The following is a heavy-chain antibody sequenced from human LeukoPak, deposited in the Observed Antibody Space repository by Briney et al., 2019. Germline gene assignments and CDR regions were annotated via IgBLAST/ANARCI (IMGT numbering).Heavy chain of an antibody. V-gene: IGHV4-4*07. J-gene: IGHJ4*02. CDR3: ARGGSGWSRFLYYFDY. D-gene: IGHD6-19*01. Sequence: PSETLSLTCTVSGGSISSYYWSWIRQPAGKGLEWIGRIYTSGSTNYNPSLKSRVTMSVDTSKNQFSLKLSSVTAADTAAYYCARGGSGWSRFLYYFDYWGQGTLVTVSS. CDR1: GGSISSYY. CDR2: IYTSGST.